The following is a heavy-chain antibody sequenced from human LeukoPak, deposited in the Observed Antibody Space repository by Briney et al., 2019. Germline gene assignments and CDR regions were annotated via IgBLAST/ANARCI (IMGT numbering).Heavy chain of an antibody. D-gene: IGHD3-10*01. J-gene: IGHJ4*02. CDR1: GYSISSGYY. CDR2: IYHSGST. Sequence: SETLSLTCAVSGYSISSGYYWGWIRQPPGKGLEWIGSIYHSGSTYYNPSLKSRVTISVDTSKNQFSLKLSSVTAADTAVYYCARRLTMVRGADYWGQGTLVTVSS. V-gene: IGHV4-38-2*01. CDR3: ARRLTMVRGADY.